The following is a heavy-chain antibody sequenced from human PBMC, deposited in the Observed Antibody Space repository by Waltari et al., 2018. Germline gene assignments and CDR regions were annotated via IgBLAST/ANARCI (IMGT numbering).Heavy chain of an antibody. CDR1: GYTLRAVS. CDR3: TTDMTSYFFEH. D-gene: IGHD2-2*01. V-gene: IGHV1-24*01. CDR2: LDHEHGET. J-gene: IGHJ4*02. Sequence: QVQLVQSGAEVKKPGASVKVSCKVSGYTLRAVSMHWVRQAPGKGLEWMGGLDHEHGETNYAQKFQGRVTMTEDTATDTAYMEVTSLRSEDTAVYYCTTDMTSYFFEHWGQGTLVTVSS.